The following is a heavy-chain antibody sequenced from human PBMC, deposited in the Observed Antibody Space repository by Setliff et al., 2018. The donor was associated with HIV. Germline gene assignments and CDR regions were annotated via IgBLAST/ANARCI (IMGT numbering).Heavy chain of an antibody. CDR3: AKKGNGDYHFDY. CDR1: GYSINSNDW. J-gene: IGHJ4*02. V-gene: IGHV4-28*05. D-gene: IGHD4-17*01. CDR2: IYYSGSI. Sequence: SETLSLTCVVSGYSINSNDWWGWIRQSPGKGLEWIGYIYYSGSIYYNPSLKSRVTISVDTSKDQFSLKLSSVTAVDTAVYYCAKKGNGDYHFDYWGQGTLVTVSS.